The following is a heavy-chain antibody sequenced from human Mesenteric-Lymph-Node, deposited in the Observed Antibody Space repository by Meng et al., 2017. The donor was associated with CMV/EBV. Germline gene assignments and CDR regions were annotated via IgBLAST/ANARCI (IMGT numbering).Heavy chain of an antibody. CDR3: ATEGNSGSLDY. CDR1: GYTFTSYD. V-gene: IGHV1-8*01. CDR2: MNPNSGNT. D-gene: IGHD1-26*01. J-gene: IGHJ4*02. Sequence: ASVKVSCKTSGYTFTSYDVNWVRQATGQGLEWMGWMNPNSGNTGYAQKFQGRVTMTRDTSTTTVYMELSSLRSEDTAVYYCATEGNSGSLDYWGQGTLVTVSS.